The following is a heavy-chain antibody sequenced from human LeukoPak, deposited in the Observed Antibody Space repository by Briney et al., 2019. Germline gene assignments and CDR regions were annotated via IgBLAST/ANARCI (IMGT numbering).Heavy chain of an antibody. J-gene: IGHJ5*02. CDR2: ISGSSSYT. Sequence: KLGGSLRLSCAASGFTFSDYYMSWIRQAPGKGLEWVSYISGSSSYTNYADSVKGRFTISRDNAKNSLYLQMNSLRAEDTAVYYCASGSGGWFDPWGQGTLVTVSS. D-gene: IGHD2-15*01. V-gene: IGHV3-11*06. CDR3: ASGSGGWFDP. CDR1: GFTFSDYY.